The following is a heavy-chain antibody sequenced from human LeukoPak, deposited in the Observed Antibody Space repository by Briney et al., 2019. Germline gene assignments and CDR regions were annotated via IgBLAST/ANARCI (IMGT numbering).Heavy chain of an antibody. CDR3: ARDRCIGDYCYHDH. CDR2: ISPLLGTT. CDR1: GGTFTNDP. J-gene: IGHJ4*02. Sequence: SVKVSCKVSGGTFTNDPISWLRQAPGQRLEWMGNISPLLGTTGYAQEFQGRVTITTVKSTTTIYMDLYSLTSDDTAMYYCARDRCIGDYCYHDHWGQGTLVTVSS. V-gene: IGHV1-69*05. D-gene: IGHD2-15*01.